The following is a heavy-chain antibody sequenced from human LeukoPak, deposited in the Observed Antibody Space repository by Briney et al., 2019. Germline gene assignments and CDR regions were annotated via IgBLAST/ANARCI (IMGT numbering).Heavy chain of an antibody. D-gene: IGHD6-19*01. J-gene: IGHJ4*02. V-gene: IGHV4-4*07. CDR2: IYTSGST. CDR1: GGSISSYY. CDR3: AREGWRNAVAGRLFYFDY. Sequence: SETLSLTCTVSGGSISSYYWSWIRQPAGKGLEWIGRIYTSGSTNYNPSLKSRVTMSVDTSKNQFSLKLSSVTAADTAVYYCAREGWRNAVAGRLFYFDYWDQGTLVTVSS.